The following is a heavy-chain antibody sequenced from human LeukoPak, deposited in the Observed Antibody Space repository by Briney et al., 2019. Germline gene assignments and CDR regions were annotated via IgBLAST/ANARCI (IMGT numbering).Heavy chain of an antibody. J-gene: IGHJ4*02. CDR1: GFTFSSYA. V-gene: IGHV3-64*01. CDR2: ISSNGGST. D-gene: IGHD6-19*01. Sequence: GGSLRLSCAAPGFTFSSYAMHWVRQAPGKGLEYVSAISSNGGSTYYANSVKGRFTISRDNSKNTLYLQMGSLRAEDMAVYYCARAARSSGWSPTLYFDYWGQGTLVTVSS. CDR3: ARAARSSGWSPTLYFDY.